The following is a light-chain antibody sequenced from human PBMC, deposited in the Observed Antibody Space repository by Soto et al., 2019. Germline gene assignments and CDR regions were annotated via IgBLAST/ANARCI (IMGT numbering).Light chain of an antibody. Sequence: DIQMTQSPSTLSASVADRVTITCRASQSISSWLAWYQQKPGKAPKLLIYKASSLESGVPSRFSGSGSGTEFTLTISSLQPDDFATYYCHQYNSYPWTFGQGTKVKIK. CDR2: KAS. J-gene: IGKJ1*01. CDR3: HQYNSYPWT. CDR1: QSISSW. V-gene: IGKV1-5*03.